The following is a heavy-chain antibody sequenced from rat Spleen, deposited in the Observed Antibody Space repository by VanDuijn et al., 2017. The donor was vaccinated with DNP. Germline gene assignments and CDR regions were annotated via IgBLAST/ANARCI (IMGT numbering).Heavy chain of an antibody. CDR3: ARGVYYYSATYWYFDF. CDR2: ISYEGSGT. V-gene: IGHV5-22*01. D-gene: IGHD1-1*01. J-gene: IGHJ1*01. CDR1: GFTFSDYN. Sequence: EVQLVESGGGLVQPGRSMKLSCEASGFTFSDYNMAWVRQAPKKGLEWVATISYEGSGTYYGDSVKGRFTISRDNAKGALYPQRNSLRSEDTATYYCARGVYYYSATYWYFDFWGPGTMVTVSS.